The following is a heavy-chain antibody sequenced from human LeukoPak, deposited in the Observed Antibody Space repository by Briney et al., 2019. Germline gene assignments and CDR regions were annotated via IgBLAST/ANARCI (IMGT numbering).Heavy chain of an antibody. CDR1: GFTFSSYA. D-gene: IGHD5-24*01. Sequence: GGSLRLSCAASGFTFSSYAMSWVRQAPGKGLEWVSAISGSGDNTYYADSVKGRFTISRDNSKNTLFLQMNSLRAEDTAIYYCARTFRSGDGYKVGYFDYWGQGTLVTVSS. CDR3: ARTFRSGDGYKVGYFDY. J-gene: IGHJ4*02. V-gene: IGHV3-23*01. CDR2: ISGSGDNT.